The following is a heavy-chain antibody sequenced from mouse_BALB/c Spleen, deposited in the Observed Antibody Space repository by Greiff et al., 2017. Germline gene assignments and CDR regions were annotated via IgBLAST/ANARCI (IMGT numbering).Heavy chain of an antibody. D-gene: IGHD2-4*01. CDR1: GFNIKDTY. J-gene: IGHJ3*01. Sequence: EVQLQQSGAELVKPGASVKLSCTASGFNIKDTYMHWVKQRPEQGLEWIGRIDPANGNTKYDPKFQGKATITADTSSNTAYLQLSSLTSEDTAVYYCAVIYYDYDAWFAYWGQGTLVTVSA. CDR3: AVIYYDYDAWFAY. V-gene: IGHV14-3*02. CDR2: IDPANGNT.